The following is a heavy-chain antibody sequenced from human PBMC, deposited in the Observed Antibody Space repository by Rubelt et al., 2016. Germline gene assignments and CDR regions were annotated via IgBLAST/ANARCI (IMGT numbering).Heavy chain of an antibody. CDR3: AKVRDSSGYYLPFCHY. CDR2: ISSSSSYI. V-gene: IGHV3-21*04. Sequence: VKPGGSLRLSCAASGFTFSSYSMNWVRQAPGKGLEWVSSISSSSSYIYYADSVKGRFTISRDNAKNSLYLQMNSLRAEDTAVYYCAKVRDSSGYYLPFCHYWGQGTLVTVAS. J-gene: IGHJ4*02. CDR1: GFTFSSYS. D-gene: IGHD3-22*01.